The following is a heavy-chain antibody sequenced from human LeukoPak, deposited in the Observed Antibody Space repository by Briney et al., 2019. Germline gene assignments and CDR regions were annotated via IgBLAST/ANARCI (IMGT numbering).Heavy chain of an antibody. Sequence: SETLSLTCAVYGGSSSGYYWSWIRQPPGKGLEWIGEINHSGSTNYNPSLKSRVTISVDTSKNQFSLKLSSVTAADTAVYYCARGLGYSSSFDYWGQGTLVTVSS. CDR3: ARGLGYSSSFDY. D-gene: IGHD6-13*01. CDR2: INHSGST. V-gene: IGHV4-34*01. CDR1: GGSSSGYY. J-gene: IGHJ4*02.